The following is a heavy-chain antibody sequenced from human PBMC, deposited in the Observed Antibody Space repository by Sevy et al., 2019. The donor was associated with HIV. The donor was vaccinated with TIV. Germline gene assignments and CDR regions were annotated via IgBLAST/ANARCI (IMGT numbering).Heavy chain of an antibody. CDR3: AGGQVGATPLLGYFDY. J-gene: IGHJ4*02. CDR2: ISTYNGNT. V-gene: IGHV1-18*01. CDR1: GYTFTSHG. Sequence: ASVKVSCKASGYTFTSHGISWVRQAPGQGLEWMGWISTYNGNTDYAQRFQGRGTMTTDTSTSTVYMELRSLRSDDTAVYYWAGGQVGATPLLGYFDYWGQGTLVTVSS. D-gene: IGHD1-26*01.